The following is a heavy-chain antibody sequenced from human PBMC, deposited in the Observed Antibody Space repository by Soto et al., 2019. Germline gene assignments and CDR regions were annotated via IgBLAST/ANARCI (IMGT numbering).Heavy chain of an antibody. V-gene: IGHV3-48*01. CDR1: GFTFSSYS. D-gene: IGHD6-19*01. Sequence: EVQLVESGGGLVQPGGSLRLSCAASGFTFSSYSMNWVRQAPGKGLEWVSYISSSSSTIYYADSVKGRFTISRDNAKNSLYLQMNSLRAEDTAVYYCARDGKYSSGGGAFDIWGQGTMVTVSS. CDR2: ISSSSSTI. J-gene: IGHJ3*02. CDR3: ARDGKYSSGGGAFDI.